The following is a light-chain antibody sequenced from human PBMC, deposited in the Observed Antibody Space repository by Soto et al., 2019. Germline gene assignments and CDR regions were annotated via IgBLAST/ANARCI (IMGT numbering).Light chain of an antibody. J-gene: IGKJ1*01. Sequence: EIVLTQSPGTLSLSPGERATLSCRASQSVSSYLAWYQQKPGQAPRLLIYDASNRATVIPARFSGSGSGTDFTLTVRSLEPEDFAVYYCQQRSNWPGTFGQGTKVEIK. CDR1: QSVSSY. CDR3: QQRSNWPGT. V-gene: IGKV3-11*01. CDR2: DAS.